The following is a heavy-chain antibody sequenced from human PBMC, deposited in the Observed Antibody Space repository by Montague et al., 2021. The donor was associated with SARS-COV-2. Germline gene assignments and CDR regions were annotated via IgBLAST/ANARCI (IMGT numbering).Heavy chain of an antibody. CDR3: ARELTYYGMDV. V-gene: IGHV3-30-3*01. D-gene: IGHD2-21*02. J-gene: IGHJ6*02. CDR1: GFTFSSYA. CDR2: ISYDGSNK. Sequence: SLRLSCAASGFTFSSYAMHWVRQAPGKGLEWVAVISYDGSNKYYADSVKGRSTISRDNSKNTLYLQMNSLRAEDTAVYYCARELTYYGMDVWGQGTTVTVSS.